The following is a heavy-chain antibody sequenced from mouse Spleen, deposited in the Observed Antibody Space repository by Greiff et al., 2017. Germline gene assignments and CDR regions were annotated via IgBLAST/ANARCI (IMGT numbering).Heavy chain of an antibody. CDR1: GYSFTSYY. Sequence: LMESGPELVKPGASVKISCKASGYSFTSYYIHWVKQRPGQGLEWIGWIYPGSGNTKYNEKFKGKATLTADTSSSTAYMQLSSLTSEDSAVYYCATGGTSYWYFDVWGAGTTVTVSS. V-gene: IGHV1-66*01. J-gene: IGHJ1*01. CDR3: ATGGTSYWYFDV. CDR2: IYPGSGNT. D-gene: IGHD4-1*01.